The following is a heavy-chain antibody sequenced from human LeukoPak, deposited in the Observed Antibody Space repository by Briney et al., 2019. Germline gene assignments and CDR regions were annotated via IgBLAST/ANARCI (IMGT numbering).Heavy chain of an antibody. CDR3: ARDGQSGGPWALDF. D-gene: IGHD1-26*01. V-gene: IGHV3-33*01. J-gene: IGHJ3*01. CDR2: IWSGGNYA. Sequence: PGRSLRLSCAASGFTFRNHAMPWVRQAPGKGLEWVAQIWSGGNYAYYADSVRGRFTISRDDFKNTAYLQMNGLGVEETAVYYCARDGQSGGPWALDFWGQGTMVTVSS. CDR1: GFTFRNHA.